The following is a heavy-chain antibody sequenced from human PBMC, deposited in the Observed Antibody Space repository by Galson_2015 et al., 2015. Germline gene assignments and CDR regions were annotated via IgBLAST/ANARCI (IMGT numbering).Heavy chain of an antibody. D-gene: IGHD3-22*01. CDR3: ARDTRYYYDSSGSLRGFDY. V-gene: IGHV3-48*03. Sequence: SLRLSCAVSGFTFSSYEMNWVRQAPGKGLEWISYISTSGSTIYYADSVKGRFTISRDNAKNSLYLQMDSLGAEDTAVYYCARDTRYYYDSSGSLRGFDYWGQGTLVTVSS. J-gene: IGHJ4*02. CDR2: ISTSGSTI. CDR1: GFTFSSYE.